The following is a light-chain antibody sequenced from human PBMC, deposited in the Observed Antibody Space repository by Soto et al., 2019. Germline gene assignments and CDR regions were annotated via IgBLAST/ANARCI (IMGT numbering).Light chain of an antibody. J-gene: IGKJ4*01. V-gene: IGKV3-15*01. CDR2: GAS. CDR3: QQYNDWPLT. Sequence: EIVMTQSPATLSVSPGERATLSCRASQIISSNLAWYQQKSGQAPRLLVYGASIRATGTPARFSGSGSGTEFTLTISSLQSEDFALYYCQQYNDWPLTFVGGTKVDIK. CDR1: QIISSN.